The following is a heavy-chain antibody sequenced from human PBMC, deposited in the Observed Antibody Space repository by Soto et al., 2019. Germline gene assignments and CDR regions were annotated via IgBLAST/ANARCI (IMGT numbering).Heavy chain of an antibody. CDR1: GYSFTSYW. CDR2: IYPGDSDT. V-gene: IGHV5-51*01. CDR3: ARVAAAGPSEWWFDP. Sequence: GESLKISCKGSGYSFTSYWIGWVRQMPGKGLEWMGIIYPGDSDTRYSPSFQGQVTISADKSISTAYLQWSSLKASDTAMYYCARVAAAGPSEWWFDPWGQGTLVTVSS. D-gene: IGHD6-13*01. J-gene: IGHJ5*02.